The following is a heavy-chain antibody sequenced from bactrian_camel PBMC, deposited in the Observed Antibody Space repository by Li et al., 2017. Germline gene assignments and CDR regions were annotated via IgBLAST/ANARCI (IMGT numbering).Heavy chain of an antibody. D-gene: IGHD6*01. CDR2: IASGGGRT. Sequence: DVQLVESGGGSVQPGGSLTLSCVVSGFTVNADAITWVRQAAGKGVEWIAAIASGGGRTYASDSVKDRFTISEDYAKHTVYLQMNNLNQEDTARYYCAVDRGTGCKFRAGTAYWGQGTQVTVS. V-gene: IGHV3S31*01. J-gene: IGHJ4*01. CDR1: GFTVNADA. CDR3: AVDRGTGCKFRAGTAY.